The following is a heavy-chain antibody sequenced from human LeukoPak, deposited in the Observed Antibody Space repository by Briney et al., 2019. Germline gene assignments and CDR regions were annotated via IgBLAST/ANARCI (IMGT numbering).Heavy chain of an antibody. CDR2: INHSGST. J-gene: IGHJ4*02. V-gene: IGHV4-34*01. D-gene: IGHD3-10*01. CDR1: GGSFSGYY. CDR3: ARGPRYHGSGSPFY. Sequence: SETLSLTCAVYGGSFSGYYWSWIRQPPGKGLEWIGEINHSGSTNYNPSLKSRVTISVDTSKNQFSLKLSSVTAADTAVYYCARGPRYHGSGSPFYWGQGTLVTVSS.